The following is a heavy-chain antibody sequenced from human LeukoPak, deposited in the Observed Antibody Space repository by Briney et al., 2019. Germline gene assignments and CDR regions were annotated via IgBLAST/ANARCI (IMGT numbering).Heavy chain of an antibody. CDR1: GFTFSSYG. D-gene: IGHD3-10*02. Sequence: GGSLRLSCAASGFTFSSYGMHWVRQAPGKGLEWVSYISSSSSTIYYADSVKGRFTISRDNAKNSLYLQMNSLRAEDTAVYYCARDWDDRDFDYWGQGTLVTVSS. CDR3: ARDWDDRDFDY. V-gene: IGHV3-48*04. CDR2: ISSSSSTI. J-gene: IGHJ4*02.